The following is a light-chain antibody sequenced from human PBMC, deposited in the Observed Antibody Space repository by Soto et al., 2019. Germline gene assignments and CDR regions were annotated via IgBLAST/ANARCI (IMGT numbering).Light chain of an antibody. V-gene: IGKV1-16*02. CDR1: QDISNY. CDR2: RAS. Sequence: DIQMTQSPSSLSASVGDRVTITCRASQDISNYLAWFQQKPGKAPKSLIYRASTFQDGVPSKFSGSESESYFTLTIRTLAPEDFATCSWHQYGTCMHTLGKGTPLETK. J-gene: IGKJ5*01. CDR3: HQYGTCMHT.